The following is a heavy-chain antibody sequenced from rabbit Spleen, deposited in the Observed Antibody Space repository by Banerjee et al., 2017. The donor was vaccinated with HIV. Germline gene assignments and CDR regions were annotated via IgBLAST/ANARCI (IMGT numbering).Heavy chain of an antibody. Sequence: QSLEESGGDLVKPGGTLTLTCKASGIDFSSCYYMCWVRQAPGKGLEWIACIYTVGGDTYYASWAKGRLTISRSTSLNTVTLQMTSLTAADTATYFCVRGSGGVGWGDDLWGPGTLVTVS. CDR2: IYTVGGDT. V-gene: IGHV1S43*01. CDR1: GIDFSSCYY. D-gene: IGHD4-1*01. CDR3: VRGSGGVGWGDDL. J-gene: IGHJ4*01.